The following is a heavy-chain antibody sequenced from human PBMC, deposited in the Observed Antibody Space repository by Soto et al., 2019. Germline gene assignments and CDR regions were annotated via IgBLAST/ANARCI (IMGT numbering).Heavy chain of an antibody. V-gene: IGHV4-59*08. CDR2: FSSTGST. Sequence: SETMSLPCAVAGAYITHHYWHWIRQTPGKGLEWIVSFSSTGSTVYNPSLKSRVTISVDTSKNQFSLKLSSVTAADSAVYYCARRWGPVSDYWVQGTLVTVSS. J-gene: IGHJ4*02. CDR3: ARRWGPVSDY. D-gene: IGHD3-16*01. CDR1: GAYITHHY.